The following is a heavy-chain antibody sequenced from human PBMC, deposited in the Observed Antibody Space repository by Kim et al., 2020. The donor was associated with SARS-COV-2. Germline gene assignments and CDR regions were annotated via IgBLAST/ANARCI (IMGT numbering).Heavy chain of an antibody. CDR3: VRESGVAGNWGFDY. V-gene: IGHV3-53*01. CDR1: GFSVISDC. D-gene: IGHD6-19*01. Sequence: GGSLRLSCAASGFSVISDCMTWVRQAPGKGLEWVSTVCSDGHTFYGAFVRGRFTVSRDNSKNALDLQMDNLRLDDTAVYYCVRESGVAGNWGFDYWGQGTLVIVSS. CDR2: VCSDGHT. J-gene: IGHJ4*02.